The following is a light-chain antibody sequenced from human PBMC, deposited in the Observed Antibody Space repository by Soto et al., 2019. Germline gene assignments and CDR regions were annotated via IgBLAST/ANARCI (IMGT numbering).Light chain of an antibody. Sequence: QAVVTQPASVSGSPGQSITISCTGTSSDIGAYNYVSWYRQHPGEAPKLIIYEVTHRPSGISSRFSGSKSGNTASLTISGLQAEDEADYYCSSYASDITHVFGGGTKLTVL. CDR2: EVT. J-gene: IGLJ3*02. CDR1: SSDIGAYNY. CDR3: SSYASDITHV. V-gene: IGLV2-14*01.